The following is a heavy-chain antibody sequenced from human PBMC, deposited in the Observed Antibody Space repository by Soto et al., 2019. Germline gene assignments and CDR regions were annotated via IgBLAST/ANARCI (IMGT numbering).Heavy chain of an antibody. CDR3: ARGMTASNILYYLDY. Sequence: PGESLKISCAASGFTFSDYYMNWVRQAPGKGLEWLSYISGSSTTIYYADSVKGRFTISRDNAKNSLYLQMNSLRAEDTALYYCARGMTASNILYYLDYWGQGSLVTVSS. CDR2: ISGSSTTI. J-gene: IGHJ4*02. V-gene: IGHV3-11*01. CDR1: GFTFSDYY. D-gene: IGHD2-21*01.